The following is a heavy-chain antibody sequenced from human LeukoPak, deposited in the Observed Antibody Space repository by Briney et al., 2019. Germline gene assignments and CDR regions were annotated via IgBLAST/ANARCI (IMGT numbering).Heavy chain of an antibody. J-gene: IGHJ3*02. CDR2: ITAYNGNT. Sequence: ASVKVSCKASGYIFTSYGINWVRQAPGQGLEWMGWITAYNGNTNYAQKLQGRVTMTTDTSTSTAYMELRSLRSDDTAVYYCARVHRTAMFKALGAFDIWGQGTMVTVSS. V-gene: IGHV1-18*01. D-gene: IGHD5-18*01. CDR1: GYIFTSYG. CDR3: ARVHRTAMFKALGAFDI.